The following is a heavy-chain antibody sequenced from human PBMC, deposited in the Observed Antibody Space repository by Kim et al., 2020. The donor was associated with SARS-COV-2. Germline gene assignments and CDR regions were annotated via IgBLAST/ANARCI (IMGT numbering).Heavy chain of an antibody. J-gene: IGHJ3*02. CDR3: ASACGGDCPFLAFDI. CDR1: GYTFTSYY. Sequence: ASVKVSCKASGYTFTSYYMHWVRQAPGQGLEWMGIINPSGGSTSYAQKFQGRVTMTRDTSTSTVYMELSSLRSEDTAVYYCASACGGDCPFLAFDIWGQGTMVTVSS. V-gene: IGHV1-46*01. CDR2: INPSGGST. D-gene: IGHD2-21*02.